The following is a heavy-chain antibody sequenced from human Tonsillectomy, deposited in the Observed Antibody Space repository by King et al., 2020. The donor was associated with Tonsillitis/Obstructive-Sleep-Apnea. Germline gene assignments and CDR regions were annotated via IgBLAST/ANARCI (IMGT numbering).Heavy chain of an antibody. CDR2: ISSNGGRT. CDR3: VKGSESYSDSRSDY. D-gene: IGHD3-22*01. Sequence: VQLVESGGGLVQPGGSLRLSCSASGFTFSNYAMHWVRQAPGKGLDYVSTISSNGGRTYYTDSGKGRFTISRDNSKNTLYIQMSRLSAEETAIYYCVKGSESYSDSRSDYWGQGTLVTVSS. V-gene: IGHV3-64D*06. CDR1: GFTFSNYA. J-gene: IGHJ4*02.